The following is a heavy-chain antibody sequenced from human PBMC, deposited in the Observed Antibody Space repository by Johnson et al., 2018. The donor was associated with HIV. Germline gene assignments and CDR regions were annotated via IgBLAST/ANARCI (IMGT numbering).Heavy chain of an antibody. J-gene: IGHJ3*02. V-gene: IGHV3-30*02. CDR2: IRYDGSNR. CDR1: GITFSSYA. Sequence: QVQLVESGGGLEQPGGSLRLSCAASGITFSSYAMSWVRQAPGKGLEWVAFIRYDGSNRYYADSVKGRFTISRDNAKNSVYLQMNSLRAEDTAVYYCAREVRKAVAGNFDIWGQGTMVTVSS. D-gene: IGHD6-19*01. CDR3: AREVRKAVAGNFDI.